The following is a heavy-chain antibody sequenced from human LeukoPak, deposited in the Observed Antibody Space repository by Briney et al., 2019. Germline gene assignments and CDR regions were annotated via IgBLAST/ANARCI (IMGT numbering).Heavy chain of an antibody. CDR3: ARTRYDHHPSAPQHMDV. J-gene: IGHJ6*03. D-gene: IGHD5-12*01. CDR1: RFTFNGFR. CDR2: IKQDGSEK. Sequence: GGSLTRSCSASRFTFNGFRMRWLAQAPGLGRVWWANIKQDGSEKYYVDSVKGRFTISRDNAKNSLYLQMNSLRAEDTAVYYCARTRYDHHPSAPQHMDVWGKGTTVTVSS. V-gene: IGHV3-7*01.